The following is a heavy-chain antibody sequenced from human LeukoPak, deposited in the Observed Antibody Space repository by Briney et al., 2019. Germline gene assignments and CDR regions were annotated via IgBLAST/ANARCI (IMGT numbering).Heavy chain of an antibody. D-gene: IGHD1-26*01. CDR2: ISFSGST. CDR3: ARQAAREQPSRGYHFDY. V-gene: IGHV4-39*01. Sequence: SETLSLTCTVSGGSISTSSHYWVWIRRSPVTGLEWIGSISFSGSTYYNPSLKSRVTISVDMSKNQFSLKLNSVTAPDTAVYYCARQAAREQPSRGYHFDYWGQGTLVTVSS. CDR1: GGSISTSSHY. J-gene: IGHJ4*02.